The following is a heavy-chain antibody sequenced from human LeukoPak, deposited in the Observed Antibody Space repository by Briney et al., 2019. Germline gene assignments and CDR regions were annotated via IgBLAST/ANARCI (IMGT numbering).Heavy chain of an antibody. D-gene: IGHD2-2*01. CDR1: GYTFTGYY. CDR3: ARVPRSSTSCYDY. V-gene: IGHV1-2*02. J-gene: IGHJ4*02. Sequence: ASVKVSCKASGYTFTGYYMHWVRQAPGQGLEWMGWINPNSGGTNYAQKFQGRVTMTRDTSISTAYMELSRLRSDDTAVYYCARVPRSSTSCYDYWGQGTLVTVSS. CDR2: INPNSGGT.